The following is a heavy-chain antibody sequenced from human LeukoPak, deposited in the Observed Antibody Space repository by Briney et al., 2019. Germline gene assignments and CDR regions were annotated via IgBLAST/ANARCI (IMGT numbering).Heavy chain of an antibody. D-gene: IGHD4-23*01. Sequence: SETLSLTCIVSGGSISSISSNNYHWGWIRQPPGKGLEWIGSIYYSGSIYYNPSLKSRVTISVDTSKNQFSLKLSSVTAADTALYYCAREMGVVTAHGIDVWGQGTTVTVSS. CDR1: GGSISSISSNNYH. J-gene: IGHJ6*02. CDR2: IYYSGSI. CDR3: AREMGVVTAHGIDV. V-gene: IGHV4-39*02.